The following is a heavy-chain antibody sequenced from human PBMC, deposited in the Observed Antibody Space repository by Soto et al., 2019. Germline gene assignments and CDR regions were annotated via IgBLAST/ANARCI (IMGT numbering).Heavy chain of an antibody. D-gene: IGHD6-19*01. Sequence: GESLKISCKGSGYSFTSYWISWVRQMPGKGLEWMGRIGPSDSYTNYSPSFQGHVTISADKSVSTAYLQWSSLKASDTAMYYCARHVHYEAGTYYYYGMDVWGQVTTVTVSS. CDR1: GYSFTSYW. J-gene: IGHJ6*02. V-gene: IGHV5-10-1*01. CDR3: ARHVHYEAGTYYYYGMDV. CDR2: IGPSDSYT.